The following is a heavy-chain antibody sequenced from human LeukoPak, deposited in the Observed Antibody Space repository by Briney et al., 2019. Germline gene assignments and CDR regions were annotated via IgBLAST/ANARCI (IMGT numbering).Heavy chain of an antibody. CDR3: ARPTWELPPGGLYYYYYMDV. CDR2: IYYSGST. J-gene: IGHJ6*03. Sequence: SETLSLTCTVSGGSISSSSYYWGWIRQPPGKGLEWIGSIYYSGSTYYNPSLKSRVTMSVDTSKNQFSLKLSSVTAADTAVYYCARPTWELPPGGLYYYYYMDVWGKGTTVTVSS. V-gene: IGHV4-39*07. CDR1: GGSISSSSYY. D-gene: IGHD1-26*01.